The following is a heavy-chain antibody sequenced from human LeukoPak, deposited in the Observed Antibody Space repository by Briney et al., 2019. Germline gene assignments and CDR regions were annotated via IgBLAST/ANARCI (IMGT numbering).Heavy chain of an antibody. CDR3: ARVISERYSSGWKPRLEWFDP. CDR2: IIPILGIA. CDR1: GGTFSSYV. V-gene: IGHV1-69*04. D-gene: IGHD6-19*01. J-gene: IGHJ5*02. Sequence: SVKVSCKASGGTFSSYVISWVRQAPGQGLEWMGRIIPILGIANYAQKFQGRVTITADKSTSTAYMELSSLRSEDTAVYYCARVISERYSSGWKPRLEWFDPWGQGTLVTVSS.